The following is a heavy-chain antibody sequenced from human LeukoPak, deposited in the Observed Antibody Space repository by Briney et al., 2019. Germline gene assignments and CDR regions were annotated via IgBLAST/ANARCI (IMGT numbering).Heavy chain of an antibody. V-gene: IGHV3-7*01. CDR2: IKEDGSEK. D-gene: IGHD3-3*01. J-gene: IGHJ4*02. CDR1: GFTFRTYW. Sequence: GGSLRLSCAASGFTFRTYWMSWVRQAPGKGLEWVANIKEDGSEKYYVDSVKGRFTISRDNSKNTLYLQMNSLRAEDTAVYYCAKDGSITIFGVVIADYFDYWGQGTLVTVSS. CDR3: AKDGSITIFGVVIADYFDY.